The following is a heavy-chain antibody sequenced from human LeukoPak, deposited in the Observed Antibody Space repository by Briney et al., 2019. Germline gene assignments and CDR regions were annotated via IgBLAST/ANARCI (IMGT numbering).Heavy chain of an antibody. V-gene: IGHV4-4*07. J-gene: IGHJ5*01. D-gene: IGHD5-18*01. Sequence: SETLSLTCTVSGASISSSAAWSWIRQTAGKGLEWIGRIYTSGNSDANPSFKSRVTMSLDTSKNQFSLNLLYVTAADTAVYYCAREWLSHGWRGDSWGQGTTVAVSP. CDR2: IYTSGNS. CDR3: AREWLSHGWRGDS. CDR1: GASISSSA.